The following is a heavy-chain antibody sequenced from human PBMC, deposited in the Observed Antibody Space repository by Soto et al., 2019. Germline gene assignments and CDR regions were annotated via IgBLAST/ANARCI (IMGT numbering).Heavy chain of an antibody. J-gene: IGHJ6*02. CDR1: VYTFTSYY. V-gene: IGHV1-46*01. Sequence: ASVKVSCKASVYTFTSYYMHWVRQAPGQGLEWMGIINPSGGSTSYAQKFQGRVTMTRDTSTSTVYMELSSLRSEDTAVYYCARNPEAYGMDVWGQGTTVTVSS. CDR2: INPSGGST. CDR3: ARNPEAYGMDV.